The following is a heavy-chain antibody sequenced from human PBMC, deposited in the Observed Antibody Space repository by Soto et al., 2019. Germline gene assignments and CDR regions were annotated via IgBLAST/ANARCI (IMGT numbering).Heavy chain of an antibody. CDR3: SSLLSAAGTSYLDY. V-gene: IGHV1-58*02. Sequence: ASVKVSCKASGFTFTSSAMQWVCQARGQRLEWIGWIVVGSGSTRYAQKFQGRVTMTRDTSTSTVYMELSSLRSEDTAVYYCSSLLSAAGTSYLDYWARGTLGTV. D-gene: IGHD6-13*01. CDR1: GFTFTSSA. J-gene: IGHJ4*02. CDR2: IVVGSGST.